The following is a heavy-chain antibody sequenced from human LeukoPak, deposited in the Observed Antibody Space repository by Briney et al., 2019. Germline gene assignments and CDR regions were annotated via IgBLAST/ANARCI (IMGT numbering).Heavy chain of an antibody. Sequence: PGGSLRLSCAASGFTFRSYWMSWVRQAPGKGLEWVANTKQDGSEKYYVDSVKGRFTISRDNARNSLYLQMNSLRVEDTAVYYCARGAYYYNSGDVFDVWGQGTMVTVSS. J-gene: IGHJ3*01. V-gene: IGHV3-7*01. CDR3: ARGAYYYNSGDVFDV. CDR2: TKQDGSEK. D-gene: IGHD3-10*01. CDR1: GFTFRSYW.